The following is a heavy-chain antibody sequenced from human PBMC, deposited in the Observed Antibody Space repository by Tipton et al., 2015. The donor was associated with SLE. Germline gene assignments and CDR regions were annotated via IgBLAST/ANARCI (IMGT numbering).Heavy chain of an antibody. Sequence: TLSLTCAVSAYFTRTCYHWGCIRQPPGKGLEWIASIHHSGNTYYNPSLKSRVTISLDTSKNQFSLKLSSVTAADTAVYYCAREPTRTGYWYFDLWGRGTLVTVSS. D-gene: IGHD1-7*01. CDR3: AREPTRTGYWYFDL. V-gene: IGHV4-38-2*02. CDR2: IHHSGNT. J-gene: IGHJ2*01. CDR1: AYFTRTCYH.